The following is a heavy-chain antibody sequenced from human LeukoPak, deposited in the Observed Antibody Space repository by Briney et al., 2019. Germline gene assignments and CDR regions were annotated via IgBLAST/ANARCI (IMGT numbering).Heavy chain of an antibody. D-gene: IGHD4-23*01. J-gene: IGHJ4*02. CDR2: ISYDGSNK. CDR3: AKDRTYGGNSQMGVDY. V-gene: IGHV3-30*18. CDR1: GFTLSSYG. Sequence: GGSLRLSCAASGFTLSSYGMHWVRQAPGKGLEWVAVISYDGSNKYYADSVKGRFTISRDNSKNTLYLQMNSLRAEDTAVYYCAKDRTYGGNSQMGVDYWGQGTLVTVSS.